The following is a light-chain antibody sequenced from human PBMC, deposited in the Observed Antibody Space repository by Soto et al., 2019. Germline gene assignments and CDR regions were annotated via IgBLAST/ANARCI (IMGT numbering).Light chain of an antibody. CDR1: SSNIGRNT. J-gene: IGLJ1*01. V-gene: IGLV1-44*01. CDR3: AAWDDSLNEYV. Sequence: QSVLTQPPSASGTPGQRVTISCSGRSSNIGRNTVNWYQQLPGTAPKLLIYGNNQRPSGVPDRFSGSKSGTSASLAISGLQSEDAADYYCAAWDDSLNEYVFGTGTKVTVL. CDR2: GNN.